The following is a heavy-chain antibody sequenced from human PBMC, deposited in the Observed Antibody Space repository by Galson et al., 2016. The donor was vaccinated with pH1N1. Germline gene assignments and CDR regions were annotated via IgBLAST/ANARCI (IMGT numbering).Heavy chain of an antibody. V-gene: IGHV4-30-4*01. J-gene: IGHJ4*02. D-gene: IGHD1-26*01. Sequence: TLSLTCTVSGGPISSGYSYWSWIRQPPGKGLECIAYIYDSETTYYNPSLTSRVTISVDTSKSQFPLKLTSVTAADAAVYYCARWIRGTYPDRTYYFDSWGQGTLVTVSS. CDR3: ARWIRGTYPDRTYYFDS. CDR2: IYDSETT. CDR1: GGPISSGYSY.